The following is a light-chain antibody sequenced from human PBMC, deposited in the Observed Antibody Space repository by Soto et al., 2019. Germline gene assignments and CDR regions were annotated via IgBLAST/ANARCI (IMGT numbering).Light chain of an antibody. Sequence: ESVLTQSPSSLSLSPGGSATLSCRASQSLSSSYLAWYQQKAGQPPRLLMFRSSDRAAGVPDRFSGSASGTEFTLTISSLEPEDFAVYYCQQYGTKVSFGPGTKVDIK. J-gene: IGKJ3*01. CDR2: RSS. V-gene: IGKV3-20*01. CDR1: QSLSSSY. CDR3: QQYGTKVS.